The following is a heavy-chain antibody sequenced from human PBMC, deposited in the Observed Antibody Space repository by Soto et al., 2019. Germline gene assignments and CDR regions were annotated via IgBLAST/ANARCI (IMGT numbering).Heavy chain of an antibody. Sequence: PSETLSLTCTVSGDSMSGSYWSWLRQSPGTGLQWIGYVYFNGNTNYNPSLKGRLTISVDTSKNRFSLQMNSVTAADTAVYFCATYRRTDEEGYTFDYWGQGALVTVSS. V-gene: IGHV4-59*03. D-gene: IGHD2-15*01. CDR2: VYFNGNT. J-gene: IGHJ4*02. CDR3: ATYRRTDEEGYTFDY. CDR1: GDSMSGSY.